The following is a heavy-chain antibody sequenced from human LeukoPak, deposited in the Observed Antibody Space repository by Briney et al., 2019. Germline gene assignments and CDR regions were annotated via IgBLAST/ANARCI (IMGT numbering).Heavy chain of an antibody. CDR3: ASTTAIAAAGIRAFDI. D-gene: IGHD6-13*01. Sequence: SETLSLTCAVYGGSFSGYYWSWIRQPPGKGLEWIGEINHSGSTNYNPSLKGRVTISVDTSKNQFSLKLSSVTAADTAVYYCASTTAIAAAGIRAFDIWGQGTMVTVSS. J-gene: IGHJ3*02. V-gene: IGHV4-34*01. CDR1: GGSFSGYY. CDR2: INHSGST.